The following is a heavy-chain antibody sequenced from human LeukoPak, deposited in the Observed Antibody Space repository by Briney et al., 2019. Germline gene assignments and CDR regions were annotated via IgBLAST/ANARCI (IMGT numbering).Heavy chain of an antibody. Sequence: SETLSLTCTVSGGSIRSYYWSWIRQPPGKGLEWIGYIYYSGSTKYNPSLQSRVTISIDTSKNQFSLRLSSVTAADTAVYYCARETGPPRYGSGRQRSFDIWGQGTMVTVSS. CDR3: ARETGPPRYGSGRQRSFDI. CDR2: IYYSGST. CDR1: GGSIRSYY. J-gene: IGHJ3*02. V-gene: IGHV4-59*01. D-gene: IGHD3-10*01.